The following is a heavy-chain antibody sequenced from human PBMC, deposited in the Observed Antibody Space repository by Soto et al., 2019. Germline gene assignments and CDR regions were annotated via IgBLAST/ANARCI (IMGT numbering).Heavy chain of an antibody. CDR1: GFTFSSYA. D-gene: IGHD2-2*01. J-gene: IGHJ4*02. V-gene: IGHV3-23*01. CDR3: ARFQLLYGWGAYYFDY. CDR2: ISGAGGST. Sequence: EVQLLESGGGLVQPGGSLRLSCAASGFTFSSYAMSWVRQAPGKGLEWVSSISGAGGSTYFADSVKGRFTISRDNSNKTLFLQMHNLRAEYMAVCYCARFQLLYGWGAYYFDYWGQGPLVTVSS.